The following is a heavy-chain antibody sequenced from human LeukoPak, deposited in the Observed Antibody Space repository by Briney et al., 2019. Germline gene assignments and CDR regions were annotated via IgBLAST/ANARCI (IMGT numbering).Heavy chain of an antibody. D-gene: IGHD1-1*01. J-gene: IGHJ4*02. CDR1: GFTFNTYW. CDR2: FSSDGSTT. Sequence: GGSLRLSCAASGFTFNTYWMHWVRQAPGKGLVWVSRFSSDGSTTNYADSVKGRFTISRDNAKNTLYLQMNSLRAEDTAVYYCVRGAAATTGLLDYWGRGTLVTVSS. CDR3: VRGAAATTGLLDY. V-gene: IGHV3-74*01.